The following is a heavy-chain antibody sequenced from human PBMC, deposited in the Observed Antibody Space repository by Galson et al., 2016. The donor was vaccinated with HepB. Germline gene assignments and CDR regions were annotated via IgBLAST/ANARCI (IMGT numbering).Heavy chain of an antibody. CDR2: IIPIFDTA. Sequence: SVKVSCKASGDTFNNYAISWVRQAPGQGPEWIGRIIPIFDTAKYAQKFQGRVTITADESTYTAYMELSSLTSEDTALYYCARDTMVRGAALDYWGQGTLVTVSS. V-gene: IGHV1-69*13. CDR1: GDTFNNYA. D-gene: IGHD3-10*01. CDR3: ARDTMVRGAALDY. J-gene: IGHJ4*02.